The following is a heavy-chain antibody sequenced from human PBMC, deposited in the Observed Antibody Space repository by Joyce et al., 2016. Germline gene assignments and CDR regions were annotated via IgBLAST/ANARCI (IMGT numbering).Heavy chain of an antibody. CDR2: RAYDGNNK. CDR3: AKDIVIIPAAPDTTGGYFDY. J-gene: IGHJ4*02. D-gene: IGHD2-2*01. V-gene: IGHV3-30*18. CDR1: GFTFGIYG. Sequence: QVQLVESGGGVVQPGRSLRLSCAASGFTFGIYGMHWVRQSPGKGLEWVAVRAYDGNNKDYADSVKGRFNISRDNSKNTLYLLMNSLRAEDTATYYCAKDIVIIPAAPDTTGGYFDYWGQGTLVTVSS.